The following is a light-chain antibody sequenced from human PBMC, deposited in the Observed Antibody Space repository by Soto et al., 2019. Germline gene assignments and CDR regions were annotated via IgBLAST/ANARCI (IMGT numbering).Light chain of an antibody. CDR3: QQYDVYST. CDR1: RSISSW. J-gene: IGKJ1*01. Sequence: DIQMTQSPSTLSASVGGTVTITCRASRSISSWLAWYQQKPGIAPKLLIYKASTLQSGVPSRFRGSGYGTDFTLTISRLQPDASATYYCQQYDVYSTFGQGTKVEIK. CDR2: KAS. V-gene: IGKV1-5*03.